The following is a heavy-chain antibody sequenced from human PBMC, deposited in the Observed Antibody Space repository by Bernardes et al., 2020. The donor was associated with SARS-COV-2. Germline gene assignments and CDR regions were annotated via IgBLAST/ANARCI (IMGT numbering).Heavy chain of an antibody. Sequence: GGSLRLSCAASGFTFRSYAMHWVRQAPGKGLEWVALMSYDGSDKYYADSVKGRFTISRDNSKNTLYLQMNSLRAEDTAVYYCASPPVPNYYYMDVWGKGTTVTVSS. CDR1: GFTFRSYA. CDR3: ASPPVPNYYYMDV. J-gene: IGHJ6*03. CDR2: MSYDGSDK. V-gene: IGHV3-30*04.